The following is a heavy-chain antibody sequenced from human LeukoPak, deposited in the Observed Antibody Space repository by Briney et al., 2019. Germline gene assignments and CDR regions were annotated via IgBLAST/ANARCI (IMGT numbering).Heavy chain of an antibody. Sequence: GGSLRLSCTASGFTFSTHAMTWVRQFPGKVLEWVSVISGSGGATHYADSVKGRFTISRDNSKKTVFLQMASLRADDTAVYYCAQGGYPGVVITVWGQGTTVTVS. CDR2: ISGSGGAT. CDR1: GFTFSTHA. V-gene: IGHV3-23*01. J-gene: IGHJ6*02. CDR3: AQGGYPGVVITV. D-gene: IGHD3-3*01.